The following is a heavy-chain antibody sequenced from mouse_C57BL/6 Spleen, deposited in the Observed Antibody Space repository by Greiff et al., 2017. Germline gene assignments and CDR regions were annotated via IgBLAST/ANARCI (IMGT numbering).Heavy chain of an antibody. V-gene: IGHV1-26*01. J-gene: IGHJ4*01. CDR3: ARRSYDGYAMDY. CDR1: GYTFTDYY. D-gene: IGHD2-12*01. Sequence: EVQLQQSGPELVKPGASVKISCKASGYTFTDYYMNWVKQSHGKSLEWIGDINPNNGGTSYNQKFKGKATLTVDKSSSTAYMELRSLTSEDSAVYYCARRSYDGYAMDYWGQGTSVTVSS. CDR2: INPNNGGT.